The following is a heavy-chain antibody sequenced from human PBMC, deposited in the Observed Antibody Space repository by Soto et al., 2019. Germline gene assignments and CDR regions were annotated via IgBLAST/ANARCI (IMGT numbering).Heavy chain of an antibody. D-gene: IGHD3-22*01. CDR2: INPNSGGT. CDR3: ARLYYYDSSGPGHWFDP. V-gene: IGHV1-2*02. Sequence: ASVKVSCKASGYTFTGYYMHWVRQAPGQGLEWMGWINPNSGGTNYAQKFQGRVTMTRDTSTSTAYMELSRLRSDDTAVYYCARLYYYDSSGPGHWFDPWGQGTLVTVSS. CDR1: GYTFTGYY. J-gene: IGHJ5*02.